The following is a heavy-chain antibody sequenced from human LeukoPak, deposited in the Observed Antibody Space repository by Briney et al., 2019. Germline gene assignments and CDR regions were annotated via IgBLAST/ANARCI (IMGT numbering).Heavy chain of an antibody. CDR2: ISTSGNTK. J-gene: IGHJ3*02. V-gene: IGHV3-48*03. CDR3: ARENVVFRLLEFSYGAFDI. CDR1: GFTFNDYE. Sequence: GGSLRLSFEASGFTFNDYEMNGVRQAPGQGLEWISHISTSGNTKYYADSVKGRFTISRDNAKNSLFLQMNSLRAEDTAVYFCARENVVFRLLEFSYGAFDIWGQGTMVTVSS. D-gene: IGHD3-3*01.